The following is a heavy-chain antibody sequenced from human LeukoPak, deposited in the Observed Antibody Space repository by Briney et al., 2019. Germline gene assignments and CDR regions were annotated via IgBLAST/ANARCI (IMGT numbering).Heavy chain of an antibody. CDR3: ARDRGGIAVAGTDY. Sequence: ASVKVSCKASGYTFTSYGISWVRQAPGQGLEWMGWISAYNGNTNYAQELQGRVTMTTDTSTSTAYMELRSLRSDDTAVYYCARDRGGIAVAGTDYWGQGTLVTVSS. J-gene: IGHJ4*02. V-gene: IGHV1-18*01. CDR1: GYTFTSYG. CDR2: ISAYNGNT. D-gene: IGHD6-19*01.